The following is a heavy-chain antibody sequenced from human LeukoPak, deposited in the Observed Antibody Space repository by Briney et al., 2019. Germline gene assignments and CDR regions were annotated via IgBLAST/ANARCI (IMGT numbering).Heavy chain of an antibody. Sequence: GGSLRLSCAASGFTFSDYYMSWIRQAPGKGLEWVSYISSSGSTIYYADSVKGRFTISRDNAKNSLYLQMNSLRAEDTAVYYCAREPPRDYSSCWYEGDYWGQGTLVTVSS. J-gene: IGHJ4*02. V-gene: IGHV3-11*01. CDR1: GFTFSDYY. CDR2: ISSSGSTI. D-gene: IGHD6-19*01. CDR3: AREPPRDYSSCWYEGDY.